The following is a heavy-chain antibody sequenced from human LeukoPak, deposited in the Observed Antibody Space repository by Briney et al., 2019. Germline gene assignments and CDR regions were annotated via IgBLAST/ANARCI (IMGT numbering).Heavy chain of an antibody. J-gene: IGHJ6*04. V-gene: IGHV4-34*01. CDR3: ARDPIFRVATADYGMDV. D-gene: IGHD5-12*01. CDR2: INHSGGT. Sequence: PSGTLSFTCAVYGGTFSGYDWSWVRQPPGKGLEWVWAINHSGGTKYYPSLKSRVTISVDTSKNQFSLKLSSVTAADTAVYYCARDPIFRVATADYGMDVWGKGTTVTVSS. CDR1: GGTFSGYD.